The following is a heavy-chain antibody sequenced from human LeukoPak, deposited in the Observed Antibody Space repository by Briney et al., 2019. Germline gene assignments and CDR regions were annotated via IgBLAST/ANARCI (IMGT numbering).Heavy chain of an antibody. CDR2: IIPIFGTA. J-gene: IGHJ4*02. CDR1: RGTFSSYA. D-gene: IGHD2/OR15-2a*01. V-gene: IGHV1-69*01. Sequence: ASVKVSCKESRGTFSSYAISWVCQAPGQGLEWMGGIIPIFGTANYAQKFQGRVTITADESTSTAYMELSSLRSEDTAVYYCARLYRGIWSHLEYWGQGTLVTVSS. CDR3: ARLYRGIWSHLEY.